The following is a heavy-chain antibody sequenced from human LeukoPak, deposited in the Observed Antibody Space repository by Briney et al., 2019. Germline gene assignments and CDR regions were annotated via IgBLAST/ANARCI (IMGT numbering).Heavy chain of an antibody. Sequence: ASVKVSCKASGYTFTSYDINWVRQATGQGLEWMGWMNPNSGNTGYAQKFQGRVIMTRDTSTSTVYMELSSLRSEDTAVYYCARDLLDYGGNSHKLGRYYFHGMDVWGQGTTVTVSS. CDR1: GYTFTSYD. CDR3: ARDLLDYGGNSHKLGRYYFHGMDV. J-gene: IGHJ6*02. V-gene: IGHV1-8*01. D-gene: IGHD4-23*01. CDR2: MNPNSGNT.